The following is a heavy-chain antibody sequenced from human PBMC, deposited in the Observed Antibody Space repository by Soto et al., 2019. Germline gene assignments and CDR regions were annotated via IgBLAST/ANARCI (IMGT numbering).Heavy chain of an antibody. Sequence: VGSLRLSCAASEFTFSTYWMHWVRQAPGKGLVWVSRIKSDGSGMSYADSVKGRFTISRDYAKNTLYLQMNSLRADDTAVYYCENSYWPVGNYWGQGIPVTVS. V-gene: IGHV3-74*01. CDR3: ENSYWPVGNY. J-gene: IGHJ4*02. D-gene: IGHD2-8*02. CDR2: IKSDGSGM. CDR1: EFTFSTYW.